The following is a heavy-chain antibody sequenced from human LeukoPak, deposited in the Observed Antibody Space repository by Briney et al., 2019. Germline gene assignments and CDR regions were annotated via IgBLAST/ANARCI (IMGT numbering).Heavy chain of an antibody. J-gene: IGHJ4*02. D-gene: IGHD3-22*01. Sequence: PSETLSLTCTVSGGSISSGDYYWSWIRQPPGKGLEWIGYIYYSGSTYYNPSLKSRVTISVDASKNQFSLKLSSVTAADTAVYYCARVRYYYDSSTPADSDYCGQGTLVTVSS. V-gene: IGHV4-30-4*08. CDR1: GGSISSGDYY. CDR2: IYYSGST. CDR3: ARVRYYYDSSTPADSDY.